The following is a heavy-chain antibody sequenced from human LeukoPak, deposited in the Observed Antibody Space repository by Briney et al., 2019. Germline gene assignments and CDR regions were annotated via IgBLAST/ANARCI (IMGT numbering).Heavy chain of an antibody. V-gene: IGHV3-74*01. Sequence: GGSLRLSCAASGFILRNHWMHRVRQDPGKGLVWVSRINPAVGNTNYADSVKGRFTISSDNAKSTVYLQMNTLRAEDTGIYFCARALDGSRNGLDIWGQGTVVTV. CDR3: ARALDGSRNGLDI. D-gene: IGHD1-26*01. CDR1: GFILRNHW. CDR2: INPAVGNT. J-gene: IGHJ3*02.